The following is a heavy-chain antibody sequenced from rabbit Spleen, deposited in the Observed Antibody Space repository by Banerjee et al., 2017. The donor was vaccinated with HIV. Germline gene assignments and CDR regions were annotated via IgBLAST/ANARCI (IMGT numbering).Heavy chain of an antibody. CDR3: ARDTGSSFSTYGMDL. J-gene: IGHJ6*01. CDR2: IDTGSRDFT. CDR1: GFDFSNYNF. V-gene: IGHV1S40*01. D-gene: IGHD8-1*01. Sequence: QSLEESGGDLVQPGASLTLTCTASGFDFSNYNFMCWVRQAPGKGLEWIACIDTGSRDFTYYASWAKGRFTISKTSSTTVTLQMTSLTVADTATYFCARDTGSSFSTYGMDLWGPGTLVT.